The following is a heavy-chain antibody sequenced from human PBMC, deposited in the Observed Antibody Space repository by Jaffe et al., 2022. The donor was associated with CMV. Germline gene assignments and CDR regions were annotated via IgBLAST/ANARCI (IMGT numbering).Heavy chain of an antibody. Sequence: QLQLQESGPGLVKPSETLSLTCTVSGGSISSSSYYWGWIRQPPGKGLEWIGSIYYSGSTYYNPSLKSRVTISVDTSKNQFSLKLSSVTAADTAVYYCARRGSITIFGDYYYYMDVWGKGTTVTVSS. CDR3: ARRGSITIFGDYYYYMDV. CDR1: GGSISSSSYY. CDR2: IYYSGST. V-gene: IGHV4-39*01. D-gene: IGHD3-3*01. J-gene: IGHJ6*03.